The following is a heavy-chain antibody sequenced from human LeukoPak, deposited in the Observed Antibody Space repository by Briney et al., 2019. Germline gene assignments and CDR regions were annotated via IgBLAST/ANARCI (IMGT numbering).Heavy chain of an antibody. CDR1: GYTFTGYY. CDR2: INPNSGGT. CDR3: ARIPWLAISDAFDI. V-gene: IGHV1-2*02. D-gene: IGHD6-19*01. J-gene: IGHJ3*02. Sequence: GASVKVSCKASGYTFTGYYMHWVRQAPGQGLEWMGWINPNSGGTNYAQKFQGRVTMTRDTSISTAYMELSRLRSDDTAVYYCARIPWLAISDAFDIWGQGTMVTVSS.